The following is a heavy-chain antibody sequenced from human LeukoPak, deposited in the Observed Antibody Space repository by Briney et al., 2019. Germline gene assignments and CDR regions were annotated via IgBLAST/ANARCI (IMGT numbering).Heavy chain of an antibody. CDR3: ARALFPYCSSTSCHSGYFDY. Sequence: GASVKVSCKASGGTFSSYAISWVRQAPGQGLEWMGGIIPIFGTANYAQKFQGRVTTTADESTSTAYMELSSLRSEDTAVYYCARALFPYCSSTSCHSGYFDYWGQGTLVTVSS. D-gene: IGHD2-2*01. J-gene: IGHJ4*02. CDR1: GGTFSSYA. CDR2: IIPIFGTA. V-gene: IGHV1-69*13.